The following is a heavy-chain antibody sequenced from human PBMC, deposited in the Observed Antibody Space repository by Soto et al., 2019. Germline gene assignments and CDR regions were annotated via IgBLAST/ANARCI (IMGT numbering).Heavy chain of an antibody. V-gene: IGHV1-2*02. J-gene: IGHJ6*02. CDR3: ASGCSSYTCSDTYFYYGLDV. D-gene: IGHD2-2*01. Sequence: ASVKVSCKASGYTFTGYYMHWVRQAPGQGLEWMGWINPNSGGTNYAQKFQGRVTMTRDTSISTAYMELSSLRAEDTAVYYCASGCSSYTCSDTYFYYGLDVWGQGTTVTVSS. CDR2: INPNSGGT. CDR1: GYTFTGYY.